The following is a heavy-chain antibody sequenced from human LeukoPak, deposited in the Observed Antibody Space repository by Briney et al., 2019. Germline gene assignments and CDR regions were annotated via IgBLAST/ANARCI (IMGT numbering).Heavy chain of an antibody. Sequence: GGSLRLSCAASGFTFDDYGLSWVRQAPGKGLEWVSAISGSGGTTYYADSVKGRFTISRDNSKNTLYLQITSLRAEDTGVYYCAKDWGASNYFDYWGQGSLVIVSS. D-gene: IGHD3-16*01. CDR2: ISGSGGTT. CDR3: AKDWGASNYFDY. CDR1: GFTFDDYG. J-gene: IGHJ4*02. V-gene: IGHV3-23*01.